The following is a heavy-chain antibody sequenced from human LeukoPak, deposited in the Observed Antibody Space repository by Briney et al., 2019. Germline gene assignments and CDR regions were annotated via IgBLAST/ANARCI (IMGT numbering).Heavy chain of an antibody. CDR3: ARAITMVRGVTNWFDP. V-gene: IGHV4-34*01. D-gene: IGHD3-10*01. CDR1: GASFSSNY. J-gene: IGHJ5*02. Sequence: SETPSLTCSVSGASFSSNYWSWIRQPPGKGLEWIGEINHSGSTNYNPSLKSRVTISVDTSKNQFSLKLSSVTAADTAVYYCARAITMVRGVTNWFDPWGQGTLVTVSS. CDR2: INHSGST.